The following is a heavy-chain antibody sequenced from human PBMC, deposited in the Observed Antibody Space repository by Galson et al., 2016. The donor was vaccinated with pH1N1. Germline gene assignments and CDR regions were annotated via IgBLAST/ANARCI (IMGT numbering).Heavy chain of an antibody. Sequence: SLRLSCAASGLTFSSYGLHWVRQAPGKGLEWVAVIWYDGSNKYYADSVKGRFTISRDNSKNTLYLQMNSLRAEDTAVYYCARDVGGDWATDLWSRGTLVTVSS. D-gene: IGHD2-21*01. CDR1: GLTFSSYG. CDR3: ARDVGGDWATDL. V-gene: IGHV3-33*01. J-gene: IGHJ2*01. CDR2: IWYDGSNK.